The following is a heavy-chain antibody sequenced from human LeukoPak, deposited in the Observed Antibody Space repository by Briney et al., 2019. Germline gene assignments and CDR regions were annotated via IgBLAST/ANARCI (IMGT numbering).Heavy chain of an antibody. CDR3: AKDLGAIFADY. D-gene: IGHD3-9*01. V-gene: IGHV3-53*01. Sequence: GGSLRLSCAASGFTVSRNYMSWVRQPPGKGLEWVSVIYSGGSTYYADSVKGRFTISRDNSKNTLYLQLNSLRAEDTAVYYCAKDLGAIFADYWGQGTLVTVSS. J-gene: IGHJ4*02. CDR2: IYSGGST. CDR1: GFTVSRNY.